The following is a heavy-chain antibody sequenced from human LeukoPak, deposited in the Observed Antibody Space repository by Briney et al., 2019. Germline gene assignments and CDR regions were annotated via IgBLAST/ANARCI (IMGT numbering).Heavy chain of an antibody. Sequence: PSETLSLTCTVSGGSISSYYWSWIRQPPGKGLEWIGYIYYSGSTNYNPSLKSRVTISVDTSKNRFSLKLSSVTAADTAVYYCAREERAAAGTGDAFDIWGQGTMVTVSS. J-gene: IGHJ3*02. CDR3: AREERAAAGTGDAFDI. CDR1: GGSISSYY. D-gene: IGHD6-13*01. CDR2: IYYSGST. V-gene: IGHV4-59*01.